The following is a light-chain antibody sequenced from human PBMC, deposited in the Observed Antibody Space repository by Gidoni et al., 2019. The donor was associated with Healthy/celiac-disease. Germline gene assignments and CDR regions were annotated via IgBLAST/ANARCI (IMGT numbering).Light chain of an antibody. Sequence: DIQMTQSPSTRSASVGDRVTITCRSSHSISSWLAWYQQKPGKAPKLLSYKASSLESGVPSRCSGSGSGTEFTLTISSLQPDDFATYYCQQYSSYSWTFGQGTKVEIK. CDR3: QQYSSYSWT. CDR2: KAS. J-gene: IGKJ1*01. V-gene: IGKV1-5*03. CDR1: HSISSW.